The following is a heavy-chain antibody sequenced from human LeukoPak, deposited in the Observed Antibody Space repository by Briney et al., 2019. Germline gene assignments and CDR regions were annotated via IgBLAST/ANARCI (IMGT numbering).Heavy chain of an antibody. CDR3: ARLPAIVYFDH. Sequence: SETLSLTCTVSGDSVSSSDYYWGWTRQSPGRGLEWLGAIFYSGNTYYNPSLKSRVTISVDTSKNQFSLRLTSVTAADTAVYYCARLPAIVYFDHWGRGSLVIVSS. V-gene: IGHV4-39*01. CDR1: GDSVSSSDYY. J-gene: IGHJ4*02. D-gene: IGHD2-21*01. CDR2: IFYSGNT.